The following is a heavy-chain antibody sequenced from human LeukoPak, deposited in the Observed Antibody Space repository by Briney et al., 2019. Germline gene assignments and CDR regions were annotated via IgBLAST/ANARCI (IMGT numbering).Heavy chain of an antibody. CDR1: GFTVSSNY. Sequence: GGSLRLSCAASGFTVSSNYMSWVRQAPGKGLEWVSVIYTGGSTYYADSVNGRFTISRDNSKNTLYLQMNSLRAEDTAVYYCARDVTTTRYYYYYMDVWGKGTTVTVSS. J-gene: IGHJ6*03. CDR3: ARDVTTTRYYYYYMDV. CDR2: IYTGGST. D-gene: IGHD1-1*01. V-gene: IGHV3-66*02.